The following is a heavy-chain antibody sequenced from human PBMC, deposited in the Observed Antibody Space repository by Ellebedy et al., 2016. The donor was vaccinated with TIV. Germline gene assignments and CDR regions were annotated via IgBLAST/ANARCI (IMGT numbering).Heavy chain of an antibody. Sequence: PGGSLRLSCAASGFTFSSYAMYRVRQAPGKGLEYVSAINNNGGSTYYADSLKGRFTISRDNSKNTLYLQMGSLRAEDTAVYYCARDHHGLSHWGQGTLVTVSS. J-gene: IGHJ4*02. V-gene: IGHV3-64*02. D-gene: IGHD4-17*01. CDR3: ARDHHGLSH. CDR2: INNNGGST. CDR1: GFTFSSYA.